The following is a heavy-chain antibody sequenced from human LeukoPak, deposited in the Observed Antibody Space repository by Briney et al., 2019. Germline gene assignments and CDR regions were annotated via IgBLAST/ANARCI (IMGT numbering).Heavy chain of an antibody. D-gene: IGHD3-10*01. Sequence: PSETLSLTCAVYGESFSGYYWSWIRQPPGKGLEWIGEINHSGSTNYNPSLKSRVTISVDTSKNQFSLKLSSVTAADTAVYYCARLRITRVRGRRAYWFDPWGQGTLVTVSS. CDR2: INHSGST. CDR1: GESFSGYY. J-gene: IGHJ5*02. CDR3: ARLRITRVRGRRAYWFDP. V-gene: IGHV4-34*01.